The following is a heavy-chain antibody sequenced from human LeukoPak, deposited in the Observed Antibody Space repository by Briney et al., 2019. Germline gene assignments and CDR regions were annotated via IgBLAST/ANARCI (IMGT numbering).Heavy chain of an antibody. CDR2: ISYDGSNK. CDR3: AKAGGYNYGFLAPDY. V-gene: IGHV3-30*18. Sequence: GGSLGLSCAASGFIFSTYDMHWVRQAPGKGLEWVALISYDGSNKYYADFVKGRFTISRDNSKNTLYLQMDSLRAEDTAVYYCAKAGGYNYGFLAPDYWGQGTLVTVSS. CDR1: GFIFSTYD. J-gene: IGHJ4*02. D-gene: IGHD5-18*01.